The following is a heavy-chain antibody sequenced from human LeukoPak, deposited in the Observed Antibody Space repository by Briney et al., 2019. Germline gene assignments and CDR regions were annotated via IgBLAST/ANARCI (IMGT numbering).Heavy chain of an antibody. Sequence: SETLSLTCTVSGGSISSYYWSWIRQPPGKGLEWIGYIYYSGSTNYNPSLKSRVTISVDTSKNQLSLKLSSVTAADTAVYYCARTTEGGYTYDYFYYYYMDVWGKGTTVTISS. V-gene: IGHV4-59*01. CDR2: IYYSGST. D-gene: IGHD5-18*01. J-gene: IGHJ6*03. CDR1: GGSISSYY. CDR3: ARTTEGGYTYDYFYYYYMDV.